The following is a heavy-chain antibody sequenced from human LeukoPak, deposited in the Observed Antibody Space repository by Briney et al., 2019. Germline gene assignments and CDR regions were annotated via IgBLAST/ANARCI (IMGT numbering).Heavy chain of an antibody. CDR1: GDSMTLSTYY. V-gene: IGHV4-39*01. CDR2: IYYSGST. CDR3: ARSYYYDYRQIDY. J-gene: IGHJ4*02. D-gene: IGHD3-22*01. Sequence: PSETLSLTCTVSGDSMTLSTYYWGWIRQPPGKGLEWLGSIYYSGSTYYNPSLKSRVTISVDTSKNHFSLNLYSVTAADTAVFYCARSYYYDYRQIDYWGQGTLVTVSS.